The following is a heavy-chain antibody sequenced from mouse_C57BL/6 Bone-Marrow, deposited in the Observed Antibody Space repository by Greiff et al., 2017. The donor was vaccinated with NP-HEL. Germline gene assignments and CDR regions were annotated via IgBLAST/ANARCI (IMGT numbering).Heavy chain of an antibody. CDR1: GYTFTSYW. Sequence: QVQLKQPGAELVKPGASVKLSCKASGYTFTSYWMQWVKQRPGQGLEWIGEIDPSDSYTNYTQKFKGKATLTVDTSSSTAYMQLSSLTSEDSAVYYCARLRGAMDYWGQGTSVTVSS. CDR2: IDPSDSYT. J-gene: IGHJ4*01. V-gene: IGHV1-50*01. CDR3: ARLRGAMDY.